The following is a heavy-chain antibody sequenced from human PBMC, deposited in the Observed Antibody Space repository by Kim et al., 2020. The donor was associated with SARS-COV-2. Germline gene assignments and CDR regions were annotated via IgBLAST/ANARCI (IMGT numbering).Heavy chain of an antibody. D-gene: IGHD6-19*01. CDR2: IYYSGST. V-gene: IGHV4-31*03. J-gene: IGHJ3*02. CDR3: ARARRGIVVDAFDI. Sequence: SETLSLTCTVSGGSISSGGYYWSWIRQHPGKGLEWIGYIYYSGSTYYNPSLKCRVTISVDTSKNQFSLKLSSVTAADTAVYYCARARRGIVVDAFDIWGQGTMVTVSS. CDR1: GGSISSGGYY.